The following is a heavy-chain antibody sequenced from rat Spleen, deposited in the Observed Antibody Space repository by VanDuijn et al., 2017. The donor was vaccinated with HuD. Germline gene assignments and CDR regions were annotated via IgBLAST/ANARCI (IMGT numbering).Heavy chain of an antibody. CDR2: IINDGVNT. CDR1: GFTFSSYW. V-gene: IGHV5-58*01. D-gene: IGHD1-5*01. CDR3: ARLGTTFNWFAY. Sequence: EVQLVETGGGLVQPGKSLKLSCVASGFTFSSYWMYWVRQAPAKGLEWVSSIINDGVNTYYPDSVKGRFTISRDNAKSTLYLQMDSLRSEDTATYYCARLGTTFNWFAYWGQGTLVTVSS. J-gene: IGHJ3*01.